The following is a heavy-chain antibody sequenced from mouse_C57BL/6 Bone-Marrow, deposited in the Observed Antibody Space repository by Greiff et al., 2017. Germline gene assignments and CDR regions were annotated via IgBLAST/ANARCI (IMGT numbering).Heavy chain of an antibody. Sequence: EVMLVASGGGLVKPGGSLKLSCAASGFTFSDYGMHWVRQAPEKGLEWVAYISSGSSTIYYADTVQGRFTISRDNAKNTLFLQMTSLRSEDTAMYYCARCHYGSKAAWFAYWGQGTLVTVSA. CDR3: ARCHYGSKAAWFAY. D-gene: IGHD1-1*01. V-gene: IGHV5-17*01. CDR2: ISSGSSTI. CDR1: GFTFSDYG. J-gene: IGHJ3*01.